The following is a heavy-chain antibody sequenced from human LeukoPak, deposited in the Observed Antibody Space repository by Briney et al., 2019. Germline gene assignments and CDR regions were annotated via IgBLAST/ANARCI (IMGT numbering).Heavy chain of an antibody. CDR3: ARVLYYYDSSGYEGAAFDI. CDR2: IYYSGST. Sequence: SETLSLTCTVSAGSISSSSHHWGWIRQPPGKGLEWIGYIYYSGSTNYNPSLKSRVTISVDTSKNQFSLKLSSVTAADTAVYYCARVLYYYDSSGYEGAAFDIWGQGTMVTVSS. V-gene: IGHV4-61*05. CDR1: AGSISSSSHH. D-gene: IGHD3-22*01. J-gene: IGHJ3*02.